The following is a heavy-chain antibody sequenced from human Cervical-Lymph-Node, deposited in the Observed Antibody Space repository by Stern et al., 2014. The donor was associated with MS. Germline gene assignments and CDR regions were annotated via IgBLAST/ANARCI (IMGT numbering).Heavy chain of an antibody. V-gene: IGHV4-39*01. D-gene: IGHD3-9*01. J-gene: IGHJ4*02. CDR1: GGSISSSSYY. CDR2: IYYSGST. Sequence: QLQLQESGPGLVKPSETLSLTCTVSGGSISSSSYYWGWIRQPPGKGLEWIGSIYYSGSTYYNPSLKVQVPISGDPSKNQFSRNLSSVTAADTAVYYCARHGHVLRYFDWPTYYFDYWGQGTLVTVSS. CDR3: ARHGHVLRYFDWPTYYFDY.